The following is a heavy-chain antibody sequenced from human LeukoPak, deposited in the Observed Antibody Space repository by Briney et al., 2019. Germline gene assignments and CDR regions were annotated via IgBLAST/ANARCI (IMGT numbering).Heavy chain of an antibody. Sequence: VASVNVSCKASGGTFSSYTISWVRQAPGQGLEWMGRIIPILGIANYAQKFQGRVTSTADKSTSTAYLELSSLRSEDTAVYYCAPDRGATDAFDIWGERTMVTVSS. CDR3: APDRGATDAFDI. V-gene: IGHV1-69*02. D-gene: IGHD3-10*01. CDR2: IIPILGIA. J-gene: IGHJ3*02. CDR1: GGTFSSYT.